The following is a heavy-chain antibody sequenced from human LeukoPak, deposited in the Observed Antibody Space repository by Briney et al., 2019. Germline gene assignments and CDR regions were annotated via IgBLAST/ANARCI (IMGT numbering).Heavy chain of an antibody. V-gene: IGHV1-46*01. CDR3: ARTRITIFGVVTDYWYFDL. D-gene: IGHD3-3*01. CDR1: GYTFTSYY. Sequence: ASVKVSCKASGYTFTSYYMHWVRQAPGQGLEWMGIINPSGGSTSYAQKFQGRVTMTRDTSTSTVYMELSSLRSEDTAVYYCARTRITIFGVVTDYWYFDLWGRGTLVTVSS. J-gene: IGHJ2*01. CDR2: INPSGGST.